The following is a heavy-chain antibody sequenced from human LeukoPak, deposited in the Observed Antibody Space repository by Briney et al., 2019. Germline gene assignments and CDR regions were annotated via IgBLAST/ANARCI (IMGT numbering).Heavy chain of an antibody. J-gene: IGHJ4*02. CDR1: GYTLTELS. V-gene: IGHV1-24*01. D-gene: IGHD6-13*01. CDR3: ARGIAAAASFDY. CDR2: FDPEDGET. Sequence: ASVKVSCKVSGYTLTELSMHWVRQAPGKGLEWMGGFDPEDGETIYAQKFQGRVTMTEDTSTDTAYMELSSLRSEDTAVYYCARGIAAAASFDYWGQGTLVTVSS.